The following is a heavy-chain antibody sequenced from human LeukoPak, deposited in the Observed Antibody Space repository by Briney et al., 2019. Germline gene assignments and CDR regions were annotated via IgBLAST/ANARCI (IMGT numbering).Heavy chain of an antibody. CDR1: GFTFDDYA. Sequence: PGGSLRLSCAASGFTFDDYAMHWVRQAPGKGLEWVSGISWNSGSIGYADSVKGRFTISRDNAKNSLYLQMNSLRAEDTALYYCAVGLGGSGSYSDWVDPWGQGTLATVSS. CDR3: AVGLGGSGSYSDWVDP. V-gene: IGHV3-9*01. CDR2: ISWNSGSI. D-gene: IGHD3-10*01. J-gene: IGHJ5*02.